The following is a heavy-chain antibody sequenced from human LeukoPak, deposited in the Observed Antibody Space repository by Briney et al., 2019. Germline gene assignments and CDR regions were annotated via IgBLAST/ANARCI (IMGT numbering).Heavy chain of an antibody. J-gene: IGHJ6*03. V-gene: IGHV3-23*01. D-gene: IGHD4-17*01. Sequence: GGTLRLSCAASRFTFSSYGMSWVRQAPGKGLEWVSGISSSGGSTYYADSVKGRFTISRDNSRNTLYLQMNSLRVEDTAVYYCARDATTELGTVYMDVWGKGTTVTISS. CDR2: ISSSGGST. CDR3: ARDATTELGTVYMDV. CDR1: RFTFSSYG.